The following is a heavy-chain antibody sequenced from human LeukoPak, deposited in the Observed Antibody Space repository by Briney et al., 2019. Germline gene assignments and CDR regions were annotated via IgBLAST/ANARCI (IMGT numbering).Heavy chain of an antibody. J-gene: IGHJ4*02. CDR1: GGSISSYY. D-gene: IGHD1-1*01. CDR3: ARWSGWNDPYYFDY. V-gene: IGHV4-59*08. CDR2: IYYSGST. Sequence: SETLSLTCTVSGGSISSYYWSWIRQPPGKGLEWIGYIYYSGSTNYNPSLKSRVTISVDTSKNQFSLKLSSVAAADTAVYYCARWSGWNDPYYFDYWGQGTLVTVSS.